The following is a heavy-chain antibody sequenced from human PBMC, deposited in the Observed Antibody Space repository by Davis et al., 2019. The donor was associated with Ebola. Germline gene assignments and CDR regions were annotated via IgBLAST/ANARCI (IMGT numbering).Heavy chain of an antibody. Sequence: GGSLRLSCAASGFAFSSYSMNWVRQAPRKGLEWVSSISSSSYYIYYADSMKGRFTISRDNAKNSLYLQMNSLRAEDTAVYYCARDLYDSGDRYYFDYWGQGTLVTVSS. J-gene: IGHJ4*02. D-gene: IGHD4-17*01. V-gene: IGHV3-21*01. CDR1: GFAFSSYS. CDR2: ISSSSYYI. CDR3: ARDLYDSGDRYYFDY.